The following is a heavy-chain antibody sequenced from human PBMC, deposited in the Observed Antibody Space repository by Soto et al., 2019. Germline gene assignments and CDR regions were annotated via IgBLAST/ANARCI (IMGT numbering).Heavy chain of an antibody. CDR2: ISSTTNYI. CDR3: ARESEDLTSNFDY. CDR1: GFTFTRYS. Sequence: GALRLSCAASGFTFTRYSMNWVRQAPGKGLEWVSSISSTTNYIYYGDSMKGRFTISRDNGKNSLYLEIHSLRAEDTAVYYCARESEDLTSNFDYWGQGTLVTV. J-gene: IGHJ4*02. V-gene: IGHV3-21*06.